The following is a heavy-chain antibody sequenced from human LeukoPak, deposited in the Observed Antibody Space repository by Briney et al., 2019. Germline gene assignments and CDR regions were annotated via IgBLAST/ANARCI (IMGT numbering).Heavy chain of an antibody. CDR2: IDAGNGRT. D-gene: IGHD3-10*01. V-gene: IGHV1-3*03. Sequence: GASVKVSCKASGYDFTKYAVQWVRQAPGQRLEWMGWIDAGNGRTKYSQDFQGRVTITRDTSASIAYMELSSLRSDDMAVYYCATQGQGDGSGSAWFDPWGQGTLVTVSS. CDR3: ATQGQGDGSGSAWFDP. CDR1: GYDFTKYA. J-gene: IGHJ5*02.